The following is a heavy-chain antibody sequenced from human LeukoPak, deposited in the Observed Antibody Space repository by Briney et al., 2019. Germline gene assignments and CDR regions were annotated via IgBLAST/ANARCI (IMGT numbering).Heavy chain of an antibody. CDR3: ARDSVLRFLGHYYYYGMDV. CDR1: GGSFSGYY. V-gene: IGHV4-34*01. Sequence: SETLSLICAVYGGSFSGYYWSWIRQPPGKGLEWIGEINHSGSTNYNPSLKSRVTISVDTSKNQFSLKLSSVTAADTAVYYCARDSVLRFLGHYYYYGMDVWGQGTTVTVSS. CDR2: INHSGST. J-gene: IGHJ6*02. D-gene: IGHD3-3*01.